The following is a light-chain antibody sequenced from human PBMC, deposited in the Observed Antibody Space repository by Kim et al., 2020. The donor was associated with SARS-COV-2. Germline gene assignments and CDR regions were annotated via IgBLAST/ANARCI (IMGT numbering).Light chain of an antibody. Sequence: IVMTQSPATLSVPPGERATLSCRASQSVSSNFAWYQQKPGQAPRLLIYGASTRPTGIPGRFSGSGSGTEFTLTISSLQSEDFAVYYCQQYSHWPLTFGRGTKVDIK. CDR1: QSVSSN. CDR2: GAS. J-gene: IGKJ4*01. V-gene: IGKV3-15*01. CDR3: QQYSHWPLT.